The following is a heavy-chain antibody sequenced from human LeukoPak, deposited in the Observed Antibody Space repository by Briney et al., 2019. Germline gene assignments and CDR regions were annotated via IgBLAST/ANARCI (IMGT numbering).Heavy chain of an antibody. J-gene: IGHJ5*02. CDR1: GFTFSNYN. Sequence: PGGSLRLSCAASGFTFSNYNMNWVRQAPGKGLEWVSSISSTSSYIYYADSLKGRFTISRDNAKNSLYLQMNSLRAEDTAVYYCAKKYNTGLDPWGQGTLVTVSS. D-gene: IGHD1-14*01. V-gene: IGHV3-21*04. CDR3: AKKYNTGLDP. CDR2: ISSTSSYI.